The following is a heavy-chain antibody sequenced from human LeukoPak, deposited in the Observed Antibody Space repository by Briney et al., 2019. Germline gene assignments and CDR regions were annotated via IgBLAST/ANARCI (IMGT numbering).Heavy chain of an antibody. CDR3: ARARLLWFGELWDFDY. CDR2: INPNSGGT. J-gene: IGHJ4*02. Sequence: ASVKVSCKASGYTFTSYYMHWVRQAPGQGLEWMGCINPNSGGTNYAQNFQGRVTMTRDTSISTAYMELSRLTSDDTAVYYCARARLLWFGELWDFDYWGQGTLVTVSS. CDR1: GYTFTSYY. D-gene: IGHD3-10*01. V-gene: IGHV1-2*02.